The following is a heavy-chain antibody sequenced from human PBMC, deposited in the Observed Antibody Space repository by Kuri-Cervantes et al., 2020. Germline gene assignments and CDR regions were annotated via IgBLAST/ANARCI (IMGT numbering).Heavy chain of an antibody. Sequence: SETLSLTCTVSGGSISSGGYYWSWIRQHPGKGLEWIGYIYYSGSTYYNPSLKSRVTISVDTSKNQFSLKLSSVTAADTAVYYCARDRRWELLPSAFDIWGQGTMVTVSS. V-gene: IGHV4-31*03. J-gene: IGHJ3*02. CDR2: IYYSGST. CDR3: ARDRRWELLPSAFDI. CDR1: GGSISSGGYY. D-gene: IGHD1-26*01.